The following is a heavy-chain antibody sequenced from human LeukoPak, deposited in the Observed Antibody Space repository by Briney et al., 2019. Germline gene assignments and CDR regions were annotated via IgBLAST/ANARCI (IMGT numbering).Heavy chain of an antibody. Sequence: ASVKVSCKASGYTFTSYYMHWVRQAPGQGLEWMGIINPSGGSTSYAQKFQGSVTMTRDTSTSTVYMELSSLRSEDTAVYYCARDAYYYDSSGYYGFGVDYWGQGTLVTVSS. CDR2: INPSGGST. V-gene: IGHV1-46*01. CDR1: GYTFTSYY. D-gene: IGHD3-22*01. J-gene: IGHJ4*02. CDR3: ARDAYYYDSSGYYGFGVDY.